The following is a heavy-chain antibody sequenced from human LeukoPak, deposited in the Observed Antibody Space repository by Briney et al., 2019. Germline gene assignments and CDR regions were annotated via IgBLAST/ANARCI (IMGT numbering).Heavy chain of an antibody. CDR3: ARGQYCSTTACYSARRYFDF. V-gene: IGHV4-34*01. CDR2: INDSGST. D-gene: IGHD2-2*01. Sequence: SETLSLTCAVSGGAFSNYFWTWIRQPPGKGLEWIAEINDSGSTNSNSSLGSRVAISLDTSKNQFSLRLTSVTAADTAVYYCARGQYCSTTACYSARRYFDFWGQGTLVTVSS. J-gene: IGHJ4*02. CDR1: GGAFSNYF.